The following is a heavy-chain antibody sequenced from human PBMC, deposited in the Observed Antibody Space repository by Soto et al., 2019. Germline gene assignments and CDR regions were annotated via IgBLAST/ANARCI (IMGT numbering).Heavy chain of an antibody. CDR2: ISYDGSNK. Sequence: GGSLRLSCAASGFTFSSYGLHWVRQAPGKGLEWVAVISYDGSNKYYADSVKGRFTISRDNSKNTLYLQMNSLRAEDTAVYYCAKDHYYDSSGYLGYWGQGTLVPVSS. CDR3: AKDHYYDSSGYLGY. D-gene: IGHD3-22*01. CDR1: GFTFSSYG. J-gene: IGHJ4*02. V-gene: IGHV3-30*18.